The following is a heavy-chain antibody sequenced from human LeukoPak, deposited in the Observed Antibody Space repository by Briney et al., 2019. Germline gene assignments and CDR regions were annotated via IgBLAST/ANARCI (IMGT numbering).Heavy chain of an antibody. V-gene: IGHV3-7*05. CDR2: INQDASEK. D-gene: IGHD4-17*01. CDR1: GFSFSSYW. J-gene: IGHJ3*01. CDR3: TTYGAFDV. Sequence: PGGSLRLSCAASGFSFSSYWMKWIRQAPGKGLEWVASINQDASEKHLVDSVKGRFTISRDNAKNSLFLQMNSLRVEDTAVYYCTTYGAFDVWGQGTMVTVSS.